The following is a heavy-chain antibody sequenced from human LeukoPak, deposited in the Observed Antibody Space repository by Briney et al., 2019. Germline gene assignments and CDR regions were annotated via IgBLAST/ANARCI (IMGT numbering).Heavy chain of an antibody. CDR1: GFTFSSYA. Sequence: RGSLRLSCAASGFTFSSYAMSWVRQAPGKGLEWVSAISGSGGSTYYADSVKGRFTISRDNSKNTLYLQMNSLRAEDTAVYYCAKDLQLNYYDSSGYSDYWGQGTLVTVSS. CDR3: AKDLQLNYYDSSGYSDY. CDR2: ISGSGGST. V-gene: IGHV3-23*01. D-gene: IGHD3-22*01. J-gene: IGHJ4*02.